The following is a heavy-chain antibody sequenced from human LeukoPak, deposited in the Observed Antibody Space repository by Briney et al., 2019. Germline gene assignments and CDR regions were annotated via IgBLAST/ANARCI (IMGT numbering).Heavy chain of an antibody. D-gene: IGHD2-2*02. V-gene: IGHV1-69*13. Sequence: SVKVSCKASGGTFSSYAISWVRQAPGQGLEWMGGIIPIFGTANYAQKFQGRVTITADESTSTAYMELSSLRSEDTAVYYCARDCSSTSCYTDWGQGTLVTVSS. CDR2: IIPIFGTA. CDR1: GGTFSSYA. CDR3: ARDCSSTSCYTD. J-gene: IGHJ4*02.